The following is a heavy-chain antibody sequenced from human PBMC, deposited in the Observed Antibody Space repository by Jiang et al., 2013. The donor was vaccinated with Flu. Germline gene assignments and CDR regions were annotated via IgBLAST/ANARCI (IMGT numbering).Heavy chain of an antibody. V-gene: IGHV1-46*04. J-gene: IGHJ3*02. D-gene: IGHD3-22*01. CDR2: IDPYGGNT. CDR1: GYSFTSYY. CDR3: VRDDSSSYPI. Sequence: PGASVKVSCRASGYSFTSYYVHWVRQAPGQGLEWMGMIDPYGGNTGYAQELRGRVTMTRDTSTTTVYMELSSLRSDDTAVYYCVRDDSSSYPIWGQGTMVTV.